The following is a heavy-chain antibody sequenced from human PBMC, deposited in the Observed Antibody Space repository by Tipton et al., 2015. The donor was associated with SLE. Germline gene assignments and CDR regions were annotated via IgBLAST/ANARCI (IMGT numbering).Heavy chain of an antibody. D-gene: IGHD6-19*01. CDR1: GFTFSSYS. J-gene: IGHJ5*02. Sequence: SLRLSCAASGFTFSSYSMNWVRQAPGKGLEWVAAIWYDGSYKYYADSVKGRFTISRDNSKDALYLQMNNLRADDTAVYYCARDVWLGGVSTAEVALTYFDPWGQGTLVTVSS. CDR2: IWYDGSYK. CDR3: ARDVWLGGVSTAEVALTYFDP. V-gene: IGHV3-33*08.